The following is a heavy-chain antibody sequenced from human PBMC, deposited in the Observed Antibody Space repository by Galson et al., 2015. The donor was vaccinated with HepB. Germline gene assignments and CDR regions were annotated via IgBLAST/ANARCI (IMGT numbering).Heavy chain of an antibody. CDR2: ISSRSSYI. V-gene: IGHV3-21*01. CDR3: ARPLLGCSSTSCYRWLGMDV. Sequence: SLRLSCAASGFTFSSYSMNWVRQAPGKGLEWVSSISSRSSYIYYADSVKGRFTISRDNAKNSLYLQMNSLRAEDTAVYYCARPLLGCSSTSCYRWLGMDVWGQGTTVTVSS. CDR1: GFTFSSYS. J-gene: IGHJ6*02. D-gene: IGHD2-2*01.